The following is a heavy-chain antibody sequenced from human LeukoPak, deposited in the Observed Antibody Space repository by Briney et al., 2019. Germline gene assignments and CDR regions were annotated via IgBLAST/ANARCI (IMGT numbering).Heavy chain of an antibody. CDR3: AKARLSSAYSVITY. J-gene: IGHJ4*02. V-gene: IGHV3-23*01. Sequence: GSLRLSCAASGFTFSSYAMSWVRQAPGKGLEWVSVIGGSGDGTFYADSVKGRFTISRDNSKNTLYLQMNSLRAEDTAVYYCAKARLSSAYSVITYWGQGTLVTVSS. D-gene: IGHD3-22*01. CDR1: GFTFSSYA. CDR2: IGGSGDGT.